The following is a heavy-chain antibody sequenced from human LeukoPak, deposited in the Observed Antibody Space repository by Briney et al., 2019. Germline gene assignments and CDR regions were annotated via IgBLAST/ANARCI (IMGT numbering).Heavy chain of an antibody. CDR1: GFTFDDYA. CDR2: ISWNSGSI. J-gene: IGHJ3*02. CDR3: AKSLIYLWFGELSGHAFDI. Sequence: GRSLRLSCAASGFTFDDYAMHWVRHAPGKGLEWVSGISWNSGSIGYADSVKGRFTISRDNAKNSLYLQMNGLRAEDTALYYCAKSLIYLWFGELSGHAFDIWGQGTMVTVSS. V-gene: IGHV3-9*01. D-gene: IGHD3-10*01.